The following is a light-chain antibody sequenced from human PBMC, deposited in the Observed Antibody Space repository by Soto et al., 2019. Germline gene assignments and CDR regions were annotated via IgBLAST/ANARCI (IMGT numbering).Light chain of an antibody. J-gene: IGKJ4*01. Sequence: EVVLTQSQGTLSLSPGERATLSRRASQIIYTSLAWYQQKPGQPPRLLIYEASIRATGVPARFSGGGSGTDFTLTISGLEPEDFAFYYCQQRGYWPLTFGGGTKVDIK. CDR2: EAS. V-gene: IGKV3-11*01. CDR1: QIIYTS. CDR3: QQRGYWPLT.